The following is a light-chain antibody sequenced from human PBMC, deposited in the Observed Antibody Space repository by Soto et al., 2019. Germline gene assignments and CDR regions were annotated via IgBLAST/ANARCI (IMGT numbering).Light chain of an antibody. CDR1: SSDVGDYDY. J-gene: IGLJ2*01. CDR3: SSYRMGSTYVV. Sequence: QSALTQPASVSGSPGQSITISCTGTSSDVGDYDYVSWYQQHPGKAPKLLIYEVSNRPSGVSIRFSGSKSGNVASLTISAVHDEEEGDYHCSSYRMGSTYVVFGGGTKLTVL. V-gene: IGLV2-14*01. CDR2: EVS.